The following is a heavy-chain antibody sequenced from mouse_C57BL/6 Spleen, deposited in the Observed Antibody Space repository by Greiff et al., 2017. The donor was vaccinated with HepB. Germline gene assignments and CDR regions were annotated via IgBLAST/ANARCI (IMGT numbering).Heavy chain of an antibody. CDR1: GYAFSSSW. Sequence: VQVVESGPELVKPGASVKISCKASGYAFSSSWMNWVKQRPGKGLEWIGRIYPGDGDTNYNGKFKGKATLTADKSSSTAYMQLSSLTSEDSAVYFCARTYYYGSSYQGAMDYWGQGTSVTVSS. V-gene: IGHV1-82*01. CDR3: ARTYYYGSSYQGAMDY. J-gene: IGHJ4*01. D-gene: IGHD1-1*01. CDR2: IYPGDGDT.